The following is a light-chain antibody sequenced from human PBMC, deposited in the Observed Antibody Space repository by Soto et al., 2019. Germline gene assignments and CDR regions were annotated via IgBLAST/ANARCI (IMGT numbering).Light chain of an antibody. CDR3: CSYAGGYTYV. J-gene: IGLJ1*01. Sequence: QSALTQPPSASGSPGQSVTISCSGTSSDNGDYNYVSWYQQHPGKAPKLMIFDVTKRPSGVPDRFSGSKSGYTASLTISGLQPDDDADYYCCSYAGGYTYVFGTGTKVTV. CDR1: SSDNGDYNY. V-gene: IGLV2-11*01. CDR2: DVT.